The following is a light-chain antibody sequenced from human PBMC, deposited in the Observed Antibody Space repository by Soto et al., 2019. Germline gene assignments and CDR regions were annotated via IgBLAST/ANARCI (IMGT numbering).Light chain of an antibody. CDR1: QSVSNDF. V-gene: IGKV3-20*01. CDR3: QHYVSSPPWT. J-gene: IGKJ1*01. Sequence: EIVLTQSPGILSLSPGERATLSCRASQSVSNDFLAWYRQKPGQAPRLLIYGASTRATDVPDRFSGSGSGADFTLTISRLEPEDFAVYYCQHYVSSPPWTFAQGTKVDIK. CDR2: GAS.